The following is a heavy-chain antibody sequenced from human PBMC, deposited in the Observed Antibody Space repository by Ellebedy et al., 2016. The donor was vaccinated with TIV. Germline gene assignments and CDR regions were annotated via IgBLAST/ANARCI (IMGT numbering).Heavy chain of an antibody. CDR1: GYTFTSYS. V-gene: IGHV1-3*01. Sequence: AASVKVSCKASGYTFTSYSMHWVRQAPGQRLEWVGWVNAGNGNTKYSQKFQGRVTITRDTSASTAYMELSSLRSEDTAVYYCAKDHRAYSGSGGYYNLDYWGQGTLVTVYS. J-gene: IGHJ4*02. CDR2: VNAGNGNT. CDR3: AKDHRAYSGSGGYYNLDY. D-gene: IGHD3-10*01.